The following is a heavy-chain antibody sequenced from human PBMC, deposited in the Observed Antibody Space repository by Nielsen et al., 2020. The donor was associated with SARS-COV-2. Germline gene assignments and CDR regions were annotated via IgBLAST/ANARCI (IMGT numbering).Heavy chain of an antibody. CDR2: ISVYNGNT. J-gene: IGHJ4*02. CDR3: ARDIRGAYYFDY. V-gene: IGHV1-18*04. Sequence: ASVKVSCKASGYTFTSYGVSWVRQAPGQGLEWMGWISVYNGNTNYAQKLQGRVTMTTDTSTSTAYMELRSLRFDDTAVYYCARDIRGAYYFDYSGQGTLVTVSS. CDR1: GYTFTSYG.